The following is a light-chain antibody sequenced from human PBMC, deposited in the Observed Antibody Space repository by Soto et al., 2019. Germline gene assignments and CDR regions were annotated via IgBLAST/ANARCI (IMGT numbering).Light chain of an antibody. Sequence: EIVMTQSPATLSVSPGERATLSCRASQSVSDNLAWYQKKPGQAPRLLIYGASTRATGIPARFSGSGSGTDFTLTISSLQSEDFAVYYGQQSNNWPYTFGQGTKVDIK. CDR3: QQSNNWPYT. CDR2: GAS. J-gene: IGKJ2*01. CDR1: QSVSDN. V-gene: IGKV3-15*01.